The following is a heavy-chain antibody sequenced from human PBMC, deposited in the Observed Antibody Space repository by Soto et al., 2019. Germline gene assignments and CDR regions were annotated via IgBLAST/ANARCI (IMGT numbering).Heavy chain of an antibody. V-gene: IGHV1-18*01. Sequence: QVQLVQSGAEVKKPGASVKVSCKASGYTFTSYGISWVRQAPGQGLEWMGWISAYNGNTNYAQKLKGRVTMPPDPATSTAYMELRSLRSDDTAVYYCARTLRDSSSRKNWFDPWGQGTLVTVSS. CDR1: GYTFTSYG. CDR3: ARTLRDSSSRKNWFDP. J-gene: IGHJ5*02. CDR2: ISAYNGNT. D-gene: IGHD6-13*01.